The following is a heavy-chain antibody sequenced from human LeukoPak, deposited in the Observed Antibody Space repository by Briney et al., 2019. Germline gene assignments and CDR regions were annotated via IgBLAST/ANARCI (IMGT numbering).Heavy chain of an antibody. J-gene: IGHJ6*03. CDR3: ARRYYYYYYMDV. CDR2: MNPNSGNT. Sequence: GASVKVSCKASGYTFTSYDINWVRQATGQGLEWMGWMNPNSGNTGYAQKFQGRVTMTRNTSISTAYMELSSLRSEDTAVYYSARRYYYYYYMDVWGKGTTVTVSS. V-gene: IGHV1-8*01. CDR1: GYTFTSYD.